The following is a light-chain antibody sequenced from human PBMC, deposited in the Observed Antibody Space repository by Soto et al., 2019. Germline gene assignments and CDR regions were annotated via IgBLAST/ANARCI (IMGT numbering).Light chain of an antibody. CDR1: QNINSW. J-gene: IGKJ1*01. V-gene: IGKV1-5*03. CDR3: QQYNTYFWA. Sequence: DIQMTQSPSTLSAFVGDRVDITCRASQNINSWLAWYQQKPGKAPKLLMSKASNLESGVPSRFSGSGSGTEFTLTISGLQPDDFGTYYCQQYNTYFWAIGQGTRVQIK. CDR2: KAS.